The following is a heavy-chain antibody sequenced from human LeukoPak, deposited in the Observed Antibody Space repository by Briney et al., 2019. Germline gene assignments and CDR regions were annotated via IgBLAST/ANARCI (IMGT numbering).Heavy chain of an antibody. Sequence: GGSLRLSCAASGFTFSNYEMNWVRQAPGKGLEWVSAISGSGGSTYYADSVKGRFTISRDNAKNTLYLQMNRMEVAETALYYCARRYNYANDFDSWGQGTLVSVSS. J-gene: IGHJ4*02. D-gene: IGHD5-24*01. CDR1: GFTFSNYE. CDR3: ARRYNYANDFDS. V-gene: IGHV3-23*01. CDR2: ISGSGGST.